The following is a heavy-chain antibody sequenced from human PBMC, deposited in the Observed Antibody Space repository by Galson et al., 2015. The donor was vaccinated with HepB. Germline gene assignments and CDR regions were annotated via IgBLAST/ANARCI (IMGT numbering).Heavy chain of an antibody. CDR2: IVPIYGAA. V-gene: IGHV1-69*13. D-gene: IGHD2-2*01. Sequence: SVKVSCKASGGSFSNYAFNWVRQAPGQGLEWVGGIVPIYGAADYAQKFQGRVTITADESTNTAYMELSSLRSDDTAVYFCARETYQWLDNWGQGTLVTVSS. CDR3: ARETYQWLDN. J-gene: IGHJ5*02. CDR1: GGSFSNYA.